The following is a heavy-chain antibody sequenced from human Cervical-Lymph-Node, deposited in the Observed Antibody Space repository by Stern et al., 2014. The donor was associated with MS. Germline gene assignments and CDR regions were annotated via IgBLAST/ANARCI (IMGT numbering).Heavy chain of an antibody. CDR3: ARDLKEGNIMYYYGLDV. V-gene: IGHV1-3*01. Sequence: QVQLVQSGAEVKKPGASVKVSCRASGYTFRSYAVHWVRQAPGQRPEWVGWINPGNGNTRYSQKSQVRVTSTRDTSANVAYLELSSLRSQDTAVYYCARDLKEGNIMYYYGLDVWGQGTTVTVSS. D-gene: IGHD2/OR15-2a*01. J-gene: IGHJ6*01. CDR1: GYTFRSYA. CDR2: INPGNGNT.